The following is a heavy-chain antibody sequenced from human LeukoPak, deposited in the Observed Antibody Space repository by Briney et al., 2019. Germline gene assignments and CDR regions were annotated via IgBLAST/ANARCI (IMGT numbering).Heavy chain of an antibody. V-gene: IGHV1-69*04. CDR2: IIPLIKKT. CDR3: ARDGGADASGYDV. CDR1: GGNFKSFA. D-gene: IGHD5-12*01. Sequence: SVKVSCKASGGNFKSFAISWVRQAPGQGLAWMGRIIPLIKKTNSAQKFRGRVAISADMSTTTVYMELSSLTSDDTATYYCARDGGADASGYDVWGQGTSVIVSS. J-gene: IGHJ3*01.